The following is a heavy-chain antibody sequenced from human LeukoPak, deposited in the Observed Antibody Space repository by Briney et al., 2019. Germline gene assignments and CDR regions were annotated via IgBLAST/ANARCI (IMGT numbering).Heavy chain of an antibody. D-gene: IGHD6-19*01. Sequence: GGSLRLSCAASGFTFSSYGVHWVRQAPGKGLEWVAFVRYDGSNKYYADSVKGRFTISRDNSKNTLYLQMNSLRAEDTAVYYCAKDQGSGYALNYWGQGTLVTVSS. J-gene: IGHJ4*02. CDR1: GFTFSSYG. CDR2: VRYDGSNK. CDR3: AKDQGSGYALNY. V-gene: IGHV3-30*02.